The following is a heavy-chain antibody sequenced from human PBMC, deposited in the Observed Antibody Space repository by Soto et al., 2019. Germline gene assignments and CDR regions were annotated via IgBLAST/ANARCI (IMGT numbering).Heavy chain of an antibody. CDR1: GFTFSSYA. CDR3: AKSMLRGVIITSFDY. CDR2: ISDSGGST. Sequence: GGSLRLSCAASGFTFSSYAMSWVRQAPGKGLEWVSTISDSGGSTYYADSAKGRFTISRDNSKNTLSLQMNSLRAEDTAVYYCAKSMLRGVIITSFDYWGQGTLVTVSS. J-gene: IGHJ4*02. D-gene: IGHD3-10*01. V-gene: IGHV3-23*01.